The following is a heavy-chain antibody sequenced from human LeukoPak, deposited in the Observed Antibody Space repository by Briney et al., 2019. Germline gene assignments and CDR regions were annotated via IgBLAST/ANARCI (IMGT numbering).Heavy chain of an antibody. V-gene: IGHV3-30-3*01. CDR2: ISYDGSNK. J-gene: IGHJ4*02. CDR3: AKALVPAH. D-gene: IGHD2-2*01. CDR1: GFTFSSYA. Sequence: AGGSLRLSCAASGFTFSSYAMHWVRQAPGKGLEWVAVISYDGSNKYYADSVKGRFTISRDNSKNTLYLQMNSLRAEDTAVYYCAKALVPAHWGQGTLVTVSS.